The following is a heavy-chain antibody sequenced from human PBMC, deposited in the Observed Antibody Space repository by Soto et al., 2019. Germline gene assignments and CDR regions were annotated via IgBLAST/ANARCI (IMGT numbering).Heavy chain of an antibody. D-gene: IGHD1-7*01. Sequence: SETLSLTCTVSGGSISSGDYYWSWIRQPPGKGLEWSGYIYSSVSTYYNPSLKSRVTISVDTSMNQFPLKLSSVAAADTAVYYCRASWELELGGAFDILAQGTIVTVS. CDR1: GGSISSGDYY. CDR2: IYSSVST. CDR3: RASWELELGGAFDI. V-gene: IGHV4-30-4*01. J-gene: IGHJ3*02.